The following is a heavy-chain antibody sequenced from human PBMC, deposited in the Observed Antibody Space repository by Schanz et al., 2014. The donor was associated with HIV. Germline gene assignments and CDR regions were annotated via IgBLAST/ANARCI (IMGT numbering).Heavy chain of an antibody. J-gene: IGHJ5*02. CDR2: ISGSSIT. D-gene: IGHD4-4*01. V-gene: IGHV3-23*01. CDR3: ARGGLQWHPEWFDH. Sequence: EVQLLESGGGLVQPGGSLRLSCAASGFTFSSYAMSWVRQAPGKGLEWVSAISGSSITYSADSVKGRFTISRDNSKNTLYLQMNSLRAEDTAVYYCARGGLQWHPEWFDHWGQGTQVTVSS. CDR1: GFTFSSYA.